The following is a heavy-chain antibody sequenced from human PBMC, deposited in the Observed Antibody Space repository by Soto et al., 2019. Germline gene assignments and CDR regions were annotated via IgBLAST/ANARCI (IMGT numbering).Heavy chain of an antibody. CDR3: ARHTPAISISDH. Sequence: SETLSLTCTVSAGSISSRNWWTWVRQSPGKGLQWIGEIHHSGSTYYNPSLKSRVTISVDTSKNQFSLKLSSVTAADTAVYYCARHTPAISISDHWGQGTLVTVSS. CDR1: AGSISSRNW. CDR2: IHHSGST. D-gene: IGHD2-15*01. J-gene: IGHJ4*02. V-gene: IGHV4-4*02.